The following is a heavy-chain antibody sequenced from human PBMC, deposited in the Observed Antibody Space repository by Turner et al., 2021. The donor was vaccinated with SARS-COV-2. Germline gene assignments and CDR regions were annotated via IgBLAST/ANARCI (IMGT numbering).Heavy chain of an antibody. D-gene: IGHD3-9*01. J-gene: IGHJ6*02. V-gene: IGHV3-23*01. Sequence: EVQLLESGGGLVQPGGSLRLSCAASGFTFSNYAMSWVRQAPGKGLEWVSAISGSGGSSKYADSVRGRFTISRDNSKNTLYLQMNSLRAEDTAVYYCARDLNYYGMDVWGQGTTVTVSS. CDR2: ISGSGGSS. CDR3: ARDLNYYGMDV. CDR1: GFTFSNYA.